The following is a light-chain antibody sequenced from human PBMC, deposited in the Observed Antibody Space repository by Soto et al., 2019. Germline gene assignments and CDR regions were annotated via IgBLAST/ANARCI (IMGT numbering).Light chain of an antibody. V-gene: IGLV2-23*01. J-gene: IGLJ2*01. CDR3: CSYEGRTTYVV. Sequence: QSALTQPASVSGSPGQAIIISCTGTSTDVGNYNLVSWYKQPPGKAPKLLIYETSRRPSGVSNRFSGSKSGNTASLTISGLQAEDEADYYCCSYEGRTTYVVFGGGTKVPVL. CDR1: STDVGNYNL. CDR2: ETS.